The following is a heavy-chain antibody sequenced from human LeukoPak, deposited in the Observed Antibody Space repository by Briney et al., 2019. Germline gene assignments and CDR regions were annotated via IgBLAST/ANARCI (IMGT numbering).Heavy chain of an antibody. CDR3: ATARLNLPSPGDTAMARYDYYYYYYGMDV. V-gene: IGHV1-24*01. D-gene: IGHD5-18*01. J-gene: IGHJ6*02. CDR1: GYTLTELS. CDR2: FDPEDGET. Sequence: GASVKVSCKVSGYTLTELSMHWVRQAPGKGLEWMGGFDPEDGETIYAQKFQGRVTMTEDTSTDTAYMELSSLRSEDTAVYYCATARLNLPSPGDTAMARYDYYYYYYGMDVWGQGTTVTVSS.